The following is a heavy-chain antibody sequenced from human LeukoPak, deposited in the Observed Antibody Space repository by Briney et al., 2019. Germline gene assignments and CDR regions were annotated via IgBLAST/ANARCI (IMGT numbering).Heavy chain of an antibody. Sequence: GGSLRLSCAASGLTSSNYAMTWVRQAPGKGLEWVSSIIVSGSRAYYADPVKGRFTISRDNSKNTLYLQMNSLRAEDTALYYCSKDPNGDYIGAFDMWGPGTLVTVSS. CDR1: GLTSSNYA. D-gene: IGHD4-17*01. V-gene: IGHV3-23*01. J-gene: IGHJ3*02. CDR3: SKDPNGDYIGAFDM. CDR2: IIVSGSRA.